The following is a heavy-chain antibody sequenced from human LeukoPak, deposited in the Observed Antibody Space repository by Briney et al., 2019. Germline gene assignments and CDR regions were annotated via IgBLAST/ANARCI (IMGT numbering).Heavy chain of an antibody. CDR3: AKAGYCSGGSCPFDYGMDV. D-gene: IGHD2-15*01. CDR2: IYSGGST. J-gene: IGHJ6*02. V-gene: IGHV3-53*01. Sequence: PGGSLRLSCAASGFTVSSNYMSWVRQAPGKGLEWVSVIYSGGSTYYADSVKGRFTISRDNSKNTLYLQMNSLRAEDTAVYYCAKAGYCSGGSCPFDYGMDVWGQGTTVTVSS. CDR1: GFTVSSNY.